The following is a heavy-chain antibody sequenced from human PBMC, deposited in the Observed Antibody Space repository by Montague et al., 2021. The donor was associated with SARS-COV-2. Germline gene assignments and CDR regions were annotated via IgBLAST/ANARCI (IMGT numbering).Heavy chain of an antibody. CDR1: GGSISSGGYY. V-gene: IGHV4-31*03. CDR3: ARDSGITIFGVVIMQAFDI. J-gene: IGHJ3*02. CDR2: IYYSGST. Sequence: TLSLTCTVSGGSISSGGYYWSWIRQHPGKGLEWIGYIYYSGSTYYNPSLKSRVTISVDTSKNQFSLKLSSVTAADTAVYYCARDSGITIFGVVIMQAFDIWGQGTMVTVPS. D-gene: IGHD3-3*01.